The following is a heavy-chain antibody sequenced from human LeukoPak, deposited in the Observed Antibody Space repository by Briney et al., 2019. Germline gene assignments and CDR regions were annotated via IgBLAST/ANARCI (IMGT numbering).Heavy chain of an antibody. D-gene: IGHD2-15*01. CDR3: TRSGVVGAPGDFDC. CDR2: VNPTDCST. V-gene: IGHV1-46*01. CDR1: GYTFSRYY. J-gene: IGHJ4*02. Sequence: ASVKVFCKASGYTFSRYYIHWVRQAPGQGLQWMGIVNPTDCSTLYAQNFQGRVTMTRDTSTSTVYMELSSLTSEDTAVYFCTRSGVVGAPGDFDCWGQGTLITVSS.